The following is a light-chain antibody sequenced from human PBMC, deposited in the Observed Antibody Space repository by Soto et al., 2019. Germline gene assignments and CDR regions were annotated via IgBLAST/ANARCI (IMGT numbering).Light chain of an antibody. V-gene: IGKV3-20*01. CDR3: QQYASSPWT. CDR2: GAS. CDR1: QSVTSNY. Sequence: EIVLTQSPGTLSLSPGGRATLSCRASQSVTSNYLAWYQQKPGQAPSLLIYGASARAAGIPDRFSGSGTGTDLALTISGLEPEDFAMYFCQQYASSPWTFGQGTKVDIK. J-gene: IGKJ1*01.